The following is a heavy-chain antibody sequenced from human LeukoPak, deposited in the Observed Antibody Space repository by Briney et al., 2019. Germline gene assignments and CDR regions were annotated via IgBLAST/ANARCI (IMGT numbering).Heavy chain of an antibody. D-gene: IGHD3-10*01. V-gene: IGHV1-18*01. CDR2: ISAYNGNT. J-gene: IGHJ6*02. CDR1: GYTFTSYG. Sequence: ASVKVSCKASGYTFTSYGISWVRQAPGQGLEWMGWISAYNGNTNYAQKLQGRVTMTTDTSTSTAYMELRSLRPDDTAVYYCARVRGVLRSEEYYYYYYGMDVWGQGTTVTVSS. CDR3: ARVRGVLRSEEYYYYYYGMDV.